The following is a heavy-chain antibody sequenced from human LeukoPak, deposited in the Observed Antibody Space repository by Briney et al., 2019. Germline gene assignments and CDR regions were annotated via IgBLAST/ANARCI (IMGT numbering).Heavy chain of an antibody. CDR3: ARGGVTATHYYYGMDV. CDR2: IYYSGST. J-gene: IGHJ6*04. Sequence: SETLYLTCSVSGASINGYYWNWIRQPPGKGLQWIGHIYYSGSTSYNLSLKSRVTISVDTSKNQFSLKLTSVTDVDTAVYYCARGGVTATHYYYGMDVWGKGTTVTVSS. V-gene: IGHV4-59*01. CDR1: GASINGYY. D-gene: IGHD2-15*01.